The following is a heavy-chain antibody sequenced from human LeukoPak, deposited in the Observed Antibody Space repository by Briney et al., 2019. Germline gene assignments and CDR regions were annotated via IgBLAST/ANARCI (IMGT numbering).Heavy chain of an antibody. D-gene: IGHD6-13*01. V-gene: IGHV3-66*02. CDR3: ARDRPYSSSWLEAFDI. CDR2: IYSGGST. CDR1: GFTFSSYS. J-gene: IGHJ3*02. Sequence: PGGSLRLSCAASGFTFSSYSMNWVRQAPGKGLEWVSVIYSGGSTYYADSVKGRFTISRDNSKNTLYLQMNSLRAEDTAVYYCARDRPYSSSWLEAFDIWGQGTMVTVSS.